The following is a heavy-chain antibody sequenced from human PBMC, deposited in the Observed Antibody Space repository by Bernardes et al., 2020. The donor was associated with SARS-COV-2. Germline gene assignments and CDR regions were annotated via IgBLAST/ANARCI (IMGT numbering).Heavy chain of an antibody. J-gene: IGHJ1*01. CDR3: ATVSR. CDR2: INPDGNTE. V-gene: IGHV3-7*01. CDR1: DFTSCSNW. Sequence: GSMCLSCVTFDFTSCSNWMTRVRQDPGKGLEWVVNINPDGNTENYLESVKGRFTICRDNVKNTLYLQMNSLRAEDTATYYCATVSRWGQRTLVTVSS.